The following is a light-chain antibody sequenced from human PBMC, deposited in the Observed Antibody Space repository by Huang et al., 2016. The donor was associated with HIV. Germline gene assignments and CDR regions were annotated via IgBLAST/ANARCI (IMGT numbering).Light chain of an antibody. CDR3: QQYYAFPWT. CDR2: AAS. CDR1: LGIDSY. J-gene: IGKJ1*01. V-gene: IGKV1D-8*01. Sequence: VIWMTQSPSLVSASTGDTVTINCRVSLGIDSYLAWFQQKPGKAPKLLSYAASTLHGGVPSRFNGSGSGTDFSLTIRRLQSEDFANYYCQQYYAFPWTFGQGTKVDI.